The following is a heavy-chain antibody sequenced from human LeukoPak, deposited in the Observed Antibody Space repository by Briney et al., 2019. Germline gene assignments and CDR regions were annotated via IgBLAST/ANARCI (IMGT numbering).Heavy chain of an antibody. D-gene: IGHD6-13*01. V-gene: IGHV3-30-3*01. CDR1: GFPFSGYA. CDR2: ILYDGTNK. J-gene: IGHJ4*02. Sequence: GRSLRLSCTASGFPFSGYAMHWVRQAPGRGPEWVAVILYDGTNKNYADSVKGRFTISRGNSENTLYLQMNSLRAEDTAVYYCARSLTTSWYSVDYWGQGTLVTVSS. CDR3: ARSLTTSWYSVDY.